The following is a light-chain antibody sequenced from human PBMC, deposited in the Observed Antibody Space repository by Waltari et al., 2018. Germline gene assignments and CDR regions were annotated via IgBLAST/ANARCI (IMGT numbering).Light chain of an antibody. CDR3: QHYGSDPVYT. CDR1: QAIGNP. Sequence: DIQLTQSPSSLSASLGDRVTFSCRATQAIGNPLAWYQQRPGEVPGLLIFAASTLQSGVSSRFSGSGSGTDFTLTISRLQPEDVGTYFCQHYGSDPVYTFGQGTRL. J-gene: IGKJ2*01. V-gene: IGKV1-27*01. CDR2: AAS.